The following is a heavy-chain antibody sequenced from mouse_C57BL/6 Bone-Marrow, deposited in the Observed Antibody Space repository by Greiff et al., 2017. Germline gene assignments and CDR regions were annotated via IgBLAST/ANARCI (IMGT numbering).Heavy chain of an antibody. Sequence: VQLQQSGPGLVQPSQSLSITCTVSGFSLTSYGVHWVRQSPGKGLEWLGVIWRGGSTDYTAAFMSRLSITKDNSKSQVFFKMNSLQADDTAIYYCAKNWGYGSSYGYAMDYWGQGTSVTVSS. CDR2: IWRGGST. V-gene: IGHV2-5*01. J-gene: IGHJ4*01. CDR1: GFSLTSYG. D-gene: IGHD1-1*01. CDR3: AKNWGYGSSYGYAMDY.